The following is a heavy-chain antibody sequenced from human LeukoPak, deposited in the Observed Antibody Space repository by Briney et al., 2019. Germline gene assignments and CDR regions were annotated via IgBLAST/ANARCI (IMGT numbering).Heavy chain of an antibody. CDR1: GLSFRNYA. D-gene: IGHD4-17*01. CDR2: ISSDGSTR. V-gene: IGHV3-30-3*01. J-gene: IGHJ4*02. CDR3: ASAAATMTNLRLVDY. Sequence: QTGGSLRLSCTASGLSFRNYAMQWVRQAPGKGLEWVTVISSDGSTRFYTDSVKGRFTISRDNSMNTLYLQMNSLNPEDTAVYYCASAAATMTNLRLVDYWRQGTLVTDSS.